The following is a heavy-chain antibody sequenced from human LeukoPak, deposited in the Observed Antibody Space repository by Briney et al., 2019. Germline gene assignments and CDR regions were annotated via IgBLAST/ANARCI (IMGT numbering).Heavy chain of an antibody. J-gene: IGHJ4*02. Sequence: GRSLRLSCAAAGSSFTNYAMHCVRQPAGKWLEWVSIIYYDGDTTYADSVKGRFSISRDISKNTLYLQMSSLRADDTAMYYCAKGGEMRTFFFDSWGQGSLVTVSS. CDR2: IYYDGDT. CDR1: GSSFTNYA. D-gene: IGHD3-16*01. CDR3: AKGGEMRTFFFDS. V-gene: IGHV3-NL1*01.